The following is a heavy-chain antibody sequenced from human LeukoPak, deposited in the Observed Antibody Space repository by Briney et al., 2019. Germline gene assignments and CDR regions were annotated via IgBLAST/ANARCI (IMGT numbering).Heavy chain of an antibody. CDR3: AKDQGYYYGSGGSDY. J-gene: IGHJ4*02. V-gene: IGHV4-59*01. CDR1: GGSISSYY. Sequence: SETLSLTCTVSGGSISSYYWSWIRQPPGKGLEWIGYIYYSGSTNYNPSLKSRVTISVDTSKNQFSLKLSSVTAADTAVYYCAKDQGYYYGSGGSDYWGQGTLVTVSS. D-gene: IGHD3-10*01. CDR2: IYYSGST.